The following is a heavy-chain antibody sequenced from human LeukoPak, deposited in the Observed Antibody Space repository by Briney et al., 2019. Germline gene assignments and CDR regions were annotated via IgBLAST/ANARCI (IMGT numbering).Heavy chain of an antibody. CDR3: AREKAGPADY. CDR2: ISSSGSTT. V-gene: IGHV3-11*01. J-gene: IGHJ4*02. Sequence: GGSLRLSCAASGFTFSDYHMTWIRQPPGKGLQWVSYISSSGSTTYYADSVKSRFTISRDNAGNSLYLQMNSLRAEDTALYYCAREKAGPADYWGQGTLVTVSS. CDR1: GFTFSDYH. D-gene: IGHD1-14*01.